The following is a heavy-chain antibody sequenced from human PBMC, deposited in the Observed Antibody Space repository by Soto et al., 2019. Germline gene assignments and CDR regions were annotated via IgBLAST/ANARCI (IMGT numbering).Heavy chain of an antibody. Sequence: ASVKVSCKASGYTLTSHGISWVRQAPGQGLEWMGWISTYNGNTKYAQKFQERVTVTADTSTNTAHMELRSLRSDDTAMYYCARGYYDSSGPFDYWGQGTLVTVSS. CDR2: ISTYNGNT. D-gene: IGHD3-22*01. CDR3: ARGYYDSSGPFDY. J-gene: IGHJ4*02. V-gene: IGHV1-18*01. CDR1: GYTLTSHG.